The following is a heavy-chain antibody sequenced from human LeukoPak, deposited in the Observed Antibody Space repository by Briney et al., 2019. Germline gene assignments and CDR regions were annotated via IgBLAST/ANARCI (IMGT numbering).Heavy chain of an antibody. J-gene: IGHJ4*02. D-gene: IGHD3-22*01. CDR1: GGSISSYY. CDR2: IYYSGST. Sequence: PSETLSLTCTVSGGSISSYYWSWIRQPPGKGLEWIGYIYYSGSTNYNPSLKSRVTISADTSKNQLSLKLNSVTAADTAVYYCARHVPYDSSDYTLTYWGQGTLVTVSS. CDR3: ARHVPYDSSDYTLTY. V-gene: IGHV4-59*08.